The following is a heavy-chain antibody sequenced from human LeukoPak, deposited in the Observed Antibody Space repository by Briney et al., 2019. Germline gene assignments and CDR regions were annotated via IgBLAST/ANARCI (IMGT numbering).Heavy chain of an antibody. Sequence: HPGGSLRLSCAASGFTFSSYAMHWVRQAPGKGLEWVAIISYDGSNKYYADSVKGRFTISRDNSKNTLYLQMNSLRAEDTAVYYCARDGAAPYWGQGTLVTVSS. CDR1: GFTFSSYA. D-gene: IGHD6-13*01. V-gene: IGHV3-30-3*01. CDR2: ISYDGSNK. CDR3: ARDGAAPY. J-gene: IGHJ4*02.